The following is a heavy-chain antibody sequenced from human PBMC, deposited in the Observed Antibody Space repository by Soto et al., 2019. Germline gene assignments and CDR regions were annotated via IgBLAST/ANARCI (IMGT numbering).Heavy chain of an antibody. CDR2: IYSGGST. V-gene: IGHV3-53*01. J-gene: IGHJ4*02. CDR3: ARARIVALGRNELAY. D-gene: IGHD6-13*01. Sequence: GGSLRLSCAASGFTVSSNYMTWVRQAPGKGLEWVSVIYSGGSTYYTDSVKGRFTISRDNSKNTLYLQMNSLRAEDTAVYYCARARIVALGRNELAYWGQGTLVTVSS. CDR1: GFTVSSNY.